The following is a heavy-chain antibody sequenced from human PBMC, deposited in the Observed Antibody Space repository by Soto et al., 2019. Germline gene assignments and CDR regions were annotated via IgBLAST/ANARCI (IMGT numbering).Heavy chain of an antibody. V-gene: IGHV1-69*12. D-gene: IGHD5-18*01. Sequence: QVQLVQSGAEVKKPESSVKVSCKAPGGTFSTYAISWVRQAPGQGLEWMGGIIPMFGTANYAQRFQDRVTIPADESMNTVYMELSSLRSEDTAVYFCASGIQLWLRRINNGYSGWGQGTLVTGSS. J-gene: IGHJ4*02. CDR1: GGTFSTYA. CDR3: ASGIQLWLRRINNGYSG. CDR2: IIPMFGTA.